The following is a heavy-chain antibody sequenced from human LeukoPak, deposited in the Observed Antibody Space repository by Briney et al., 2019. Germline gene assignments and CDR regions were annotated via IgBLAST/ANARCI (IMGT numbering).Heavy chain of an antibody. D-gene: IGHD3/OR15-3a*01. J-gene: IGHJ4*02. CDR2: IYYSGNT. CDR3: ARQTGSGLFILP. CDR1: GVSISSSNSS. V-gene: IGHV4-39*01. Sequence: SETLSLTCTVSGVSISSSNSSWGWVRQPPVKGLEWIGSIYYSGNTYYNASLKSQVSISIDTSKNQFSLRLTSVTAADTAVYYCARQTGSGLFILPGGQGTLVTVSS.